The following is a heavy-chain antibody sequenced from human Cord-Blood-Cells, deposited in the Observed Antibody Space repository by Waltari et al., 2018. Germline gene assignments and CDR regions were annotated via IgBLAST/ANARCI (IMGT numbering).Heavy chain of an antibody. J-gene: IGHJ5*02. Sequence: QLQLQESGSGLVKPSQTLSLTCAVPGGSISSGGYSWSWIRQPPGKGVEWIGYIYPRGSTYYNPSLKSRVTISVDRSKNQFSLKLSSVTAADTAVYYCARYIVATIGGGSWFDPWGQGTLVTVSS. CDR2: IYPRGST. V-gene: IGHV4-30-2*01. CDR3: ARYIVATIGGGSWFDP. D-gene: IGHD5-12*01. CDR1: GGSISSGGYS.